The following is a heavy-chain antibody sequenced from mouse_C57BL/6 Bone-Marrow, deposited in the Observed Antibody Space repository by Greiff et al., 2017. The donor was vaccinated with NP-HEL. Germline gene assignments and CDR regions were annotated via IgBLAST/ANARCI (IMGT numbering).Heavy chain of an antibody. CDR1: GFTFSDYG. D-gene: IGHD1-1*01. CDR2: ISSGSSTI. Sequence: DVHLVESGGGLVKPGGSLKLSCAASGFTFSDYGMHWVRQAPEKGLEWVAYISSGSSTIYYADTVKGRFTISRDNAKNTLFLQMTSLRSEDTAMYYCARGDGSSYFDVWGTGTTVTVSS. V-gene: IGHV5-17*01. CDR3: ARGDGSSYFDV. J-gene: IGHJ1*03.